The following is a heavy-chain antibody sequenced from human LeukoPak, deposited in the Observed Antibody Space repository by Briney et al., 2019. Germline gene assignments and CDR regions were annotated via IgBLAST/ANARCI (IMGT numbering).Heavy chain of an antibody. CDR1: GGSISSSSYY. D-gene: IGHD5-18*01. CDR3: ARSAPRSSYGHLGSHRYFDY. CDR2: INHSGST. V-gene: IGHV4-39*07. J-gene: IGHJ4*02. Sequence: SETLSLTCTVSGGSISSSSYYWGWIRQPPGKGLEWIGEINHSGSTNYNPSLKSRVTISVDTSKNQFSLKLSSVTAADTAVYYCARSAPRSSYGHLGSHRYFDYWGQGTLVTVSS.